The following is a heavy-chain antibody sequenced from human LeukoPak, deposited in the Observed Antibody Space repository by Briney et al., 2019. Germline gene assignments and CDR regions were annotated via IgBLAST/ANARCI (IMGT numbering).Heavy chain of an antibody. Sequence: GASVKVSCKASGCTFSSYTISWVRQAPGQGLEWMGWIIPICGTANYAQKFQGRVTMTSDKSTRTVYMDLSRLRSEHTAVYSCARSGSSGWYYYYYYMDVWGKGTTVTVSS. J-gene: IGHJ6*03. CDR2: IIPICGTA. D-gene: IGHD6-19*01. CDR3: ARSGSSGWYYYYYYMDV. CDR1: GCTFSSYT. V-gene: IGHV1-69*06.